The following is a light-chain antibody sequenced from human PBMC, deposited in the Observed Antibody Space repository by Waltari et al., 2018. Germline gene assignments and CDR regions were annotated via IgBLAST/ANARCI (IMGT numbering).Light chain of an antibody. CDR2: DAS. CDR1: QSVSSY. CDR3: QQRSNRPPIN. V-gene: IGKV3-11*01. Sequence: EIVSTQSPATLSLSPGERATLSCRASQSVSSYLAWYQQNPGQAPGLLIYDASNKATGIPARFSGSGFGTDYAVTYCSLDPEDFAVYYCQQRSNRPPINFGQGTRLEIK. J-gene: IGKJ5*01.